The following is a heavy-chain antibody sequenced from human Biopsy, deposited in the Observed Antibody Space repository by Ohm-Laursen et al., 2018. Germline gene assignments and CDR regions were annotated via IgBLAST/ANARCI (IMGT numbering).Heavy chain of an antibody. V-gene: IGHV4-59*01. CDR1: SASINLYY. CDR2: INHSGHT. Sequence: SDTLSLTCAVSSASINLYYWGWIRQSPGKGLEWIGYINHSGHTNYNPSLKSRLTMSVDTPKNQFSLKLTSVTAADTAVYYCARDRIAYCTATSCDNFGLDVWGQGTTVTVSS. D-gene: IGHD2-8*02. J-gene: IGHJ6*02. CDR3: ARDRIAYCTATSCDNFGLDV.